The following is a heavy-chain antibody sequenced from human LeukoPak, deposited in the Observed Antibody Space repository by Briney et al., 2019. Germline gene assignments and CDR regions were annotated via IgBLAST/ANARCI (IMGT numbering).Heavy chain of an antibody. J-gene: IGHJ4*02. D-gene: IGHD3-22*01. CDR1: GCTFTSYD. CDR3: AKVAYYDSPNFDY. Sequence: ASVKVSCKASGCTFTSYDINWVRQATGQGLEWRGWMNPNSGNTGYAQKFQGRVTMTRNTSISTAYMELSRLRSEDTAVYYCAKVAYYDSPNFDYWGQGTLVTVSS. CDR2: MNPNSGNT. V-gene: IGHV1-8*01.